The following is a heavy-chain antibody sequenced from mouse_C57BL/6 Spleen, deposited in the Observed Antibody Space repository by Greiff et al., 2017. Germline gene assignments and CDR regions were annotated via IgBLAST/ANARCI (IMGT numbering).Heavy chain of an antibody. CDR3: ARPHYYGSSPFDD. J-gene: IGHJ2*01. CDR2: IYPGDGDT. Sequence: VQLQQSGPELVKPGASVKISCKASGYAFSSSWMNWVKQRPGKGLEWIGRIYPGDGDTNYNGKFKGKATLTADKSSSPAYMQLSSLTSEDSAVYFCARPHYYGSSPFDDWGQGTTLTVSS. D-gene: IGHD1-1*01. V-gene: IGHV1-82*01. CDR1: GYAFSSSW.